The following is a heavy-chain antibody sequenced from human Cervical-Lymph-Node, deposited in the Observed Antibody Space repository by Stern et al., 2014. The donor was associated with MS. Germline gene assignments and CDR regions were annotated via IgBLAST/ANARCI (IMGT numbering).Heavy chain of an antibody. J-gene: IGHJ6*02. CDR2: IMPIFGTA. Sequence: QVQLVQSGAEVKKPGSSGKVSCKASGGTFSSDAISWGRQAPGQGLEWMGGIMPIFGTATYAQKFQRSVTITADEYTSTSYMELSSLRCEVRAVYYGARGEMKEGVVPGMGVWGQGTPVTVSS. CDR1: GGTFSSDA. CDR3: ARGEMKEGVVPGMGV. D-gene: IGHD3-3*01. V-gene: IGHV1-69*01.